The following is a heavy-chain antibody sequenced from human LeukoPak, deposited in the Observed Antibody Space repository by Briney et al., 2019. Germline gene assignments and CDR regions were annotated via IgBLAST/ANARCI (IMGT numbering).Heavy chain of an antibody. Sequence: ASVKVSCKVSGYTLTELSMHWVRQAPGKGLEWMGGFDPEDGETIYAQKFQGRVTMTEDTSTDTAYMELSSLRSEDTAVYYCATPPDYGDDGVLDYWGQGTLVTVSS. J-gene: IGHJ4*02. D-gene: IGHD4-17*01. V-gene: IGHV1-24*01. CDR3: ATPPDYGDDGVLDY. CDR1: GYTLTELS. CDR2: FDPEDGET.